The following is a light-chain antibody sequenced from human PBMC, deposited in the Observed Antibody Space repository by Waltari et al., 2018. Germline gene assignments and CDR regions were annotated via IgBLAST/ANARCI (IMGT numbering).Light chain of an antibody. CDR3: QQAHTFAPT. CDR1: QGIRSW. J-gene: IGKJ3*01. V-gene: IGKV1-12*01. CDR2: AAS. Sequence: DIQMTQSPSSVSASVGDRVTITCRASQGIRSWLAWYQQRPGKAPKLLIYAASSLQSGVPSRVSDSGSGTDFTLTISSLQPEDFATYYCQQAHTFAPTFGPGTKVHIQ.